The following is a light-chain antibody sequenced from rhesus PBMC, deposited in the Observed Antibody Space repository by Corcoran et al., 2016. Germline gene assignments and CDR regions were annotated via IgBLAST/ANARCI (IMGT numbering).Light chain of an antibody. CDR3: QHGYGTPFT. CDR2: KAS. Sequence: DIQMTQSPSSLSASVGDRVTITCRASENVDNYLNWYQQKPGKAPKLLIYKASTLQSGVPSRFSGSGSGTDYTFTISSLQPEDFATYYCQHGYGTPFTFGPGPNWISN. V-gene: IGKV1-74*01. J-gene: IGKJ3*01. CDR1: ENVDNY.